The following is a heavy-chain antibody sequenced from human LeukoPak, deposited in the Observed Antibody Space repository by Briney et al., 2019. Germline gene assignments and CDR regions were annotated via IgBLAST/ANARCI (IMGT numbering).Heavy chain of an antibody. J-gene: IGHJ4*02. Sequence: ASVRVSCKASGYTFTSYDINWVRQATGQGLEWMGWMNPNSGNTGYAQKFQGRVTMTRNTSISTAYMELSSLRSEDTAVYYCARSMVRGVIKGLGYWGQGTLVTVSS. V-gene: IGHV1-8*01. CDR3: ARSMVRGVIKGLGY. D-gene: IGHD3-10*01. CDR2: MNPNSGNT. CDR1: GYTFTSYD.